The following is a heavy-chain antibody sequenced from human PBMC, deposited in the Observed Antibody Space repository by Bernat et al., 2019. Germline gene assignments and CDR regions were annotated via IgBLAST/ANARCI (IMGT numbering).Heavy chain of an antibody. V-gene: IGHV1-69*02. CDR2: IIHIIDIA. Sequence: QVQLVQFGAEVKKPGSSVKVSCKASGGTFSSYTISWVRQAPGQGLEWMGRIIHIIDIANYAQKFQGRVTITAYKSTSTAYIELSSLRAEDTAGYYCARYGYDFYFDDWGQGALVTVSS. D-gene: IGHD3-3*01. J-gene: IGHJ4*02. CDR3: ARYGYDFYFDD. CDR1: GGTFSSYT.